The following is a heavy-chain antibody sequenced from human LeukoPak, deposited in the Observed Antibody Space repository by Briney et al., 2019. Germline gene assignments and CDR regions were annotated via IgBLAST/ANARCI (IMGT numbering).Heavy chain of an antibody. CDR3: ARDAPYSGSSP. V-gene: IGHV3-48*04. D-gene: IGHD1-26*01. Sequence: LPGGSLRLSCAASGFTFSSYSMNWVRQAPGKGLEWVSYISSSSSTIYYADSVKGRFTISRDNAKNSLYLQMNSLRAEDTAVYYCARDAPYSGSSPWGQGTLVTVSS. CDR1: GFTFSSYS. CDR2: ISSSSSTI. J-gene: IGHJ5*02.